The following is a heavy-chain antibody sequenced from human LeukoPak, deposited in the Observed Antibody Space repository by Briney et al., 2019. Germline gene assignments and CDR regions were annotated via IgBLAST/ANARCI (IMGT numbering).Heavy chain of an antibody. J-gene: IGHJ4*02. CDR2: INSDVGST. Sequence: GGSLRLSCAPSGFTFSRYWMHWGRQAPEKGRVWVSRINSDVGSTSYAHSVRGRVTISRENTKNTLYLQMNSLRAEDTAVYYCASDTVDTAVGIDYWGEGTLVTVSS. CDR1: GFTFSRYW. V-gene: IGHV3-74*01. CDR3: ASDTVDTAVGIDY. D-gene: IGHD5-18*01.